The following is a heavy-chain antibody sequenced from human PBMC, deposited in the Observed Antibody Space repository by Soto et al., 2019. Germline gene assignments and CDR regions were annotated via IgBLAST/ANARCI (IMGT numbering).Heavy chain of an antibody. V-gene: IGHV4-59*01. CDR3: ARDPVGATHLEY. CDR1: VSISTYY. D-gene: IGHD1-26*01. CDR2: IYYLGRT. Sequence: PSETLSLTCTVVSISTYYWNWIRQTPGKGLEWIGYIYYLGRTNYNRSLKSRVTISIDMSKNQFSLRLNSVTAADTAVYYCARDPVGATHLEYWGQGALVTVSS. J-gene: IGHJ4*02.